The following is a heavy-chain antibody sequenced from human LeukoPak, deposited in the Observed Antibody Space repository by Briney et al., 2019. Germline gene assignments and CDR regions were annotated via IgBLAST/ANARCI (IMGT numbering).Heavy chain of an antibody. Sequence: SETLSLTCTVSGGSISSYYWSWIRQPPGKGLEWIGYFYYSGSTNYNPSLKSRVTISVDTSKNQFSLKLSSVTAADTAVYYCARVGAMYYYGSEPHRFDPWGQGTLVTVSS. J-gene: IGHJ5*02. CDR3: ARVGAMYYYGSEPHRFDP. V-gene: IGHV4-59*01. D-gene: IGHD3-10*01. CDR1: GGSISSYY. CDR2: FYYSGST.